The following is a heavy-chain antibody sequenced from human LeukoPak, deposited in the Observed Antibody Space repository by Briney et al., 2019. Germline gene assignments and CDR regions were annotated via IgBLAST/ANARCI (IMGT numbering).Heavy chain of an antibody. Sequence: GSLRLSCAAYGFTFSSYAMSWVRQAPGKGLAWVSAMTSGGSTYYADSVKGRFTVSRDISKNTLYLQLNSLRADDTAVYYCAKSIGGQQWLVSLDYWGQETLVTVSS. V-gene: IGHV3-23*01. CDR2: MTSGGST. CDR1: GFTFSSYA. D-gene: IGHD6-19*01. J-gene: IGHJ4*02. CDR3: AKSIGGQQWLVSLDY.